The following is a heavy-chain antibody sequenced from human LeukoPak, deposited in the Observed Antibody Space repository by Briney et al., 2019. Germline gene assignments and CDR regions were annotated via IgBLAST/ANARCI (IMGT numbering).Heavy chain of an antibody. CDR2: IIPIFGTA. CDR1: GGTFSSYA. Sequence: ASVKVSCKASGGTFSSYAISWVRPAPGQGLEWMGGIIPIFGTANYAQKFQGRVTITADESTSTAYMELSSLRSEDTAVYYCARESFGVVNDWFDPWGQGTLVTVSS. V-gene: IGHV1-69*13. CDR3: ARESFGVVNDWFDP. J-gene: IGHJ5*02. D-gene: IGHD3-3*01.